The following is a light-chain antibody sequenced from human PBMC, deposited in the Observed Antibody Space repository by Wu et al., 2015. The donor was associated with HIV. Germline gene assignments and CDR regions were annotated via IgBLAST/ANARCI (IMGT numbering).Light chain of an antibody. CDR1: QSVSSN. CDR3: QQYNNWPQS. Sequence: EIVMTQSPAILSVSPGERATLSCRASQSVSSNLAWYQQKPGQAPRLLIYGASTRATGIPARFSGSGSGTEFTPTISSLQSEDFAVYYCQQYNNWPQSFGQGTKLEIK. V-gene: IGKV3-15*01. CDR2: GAS. J-gene: IGKJ2*03.